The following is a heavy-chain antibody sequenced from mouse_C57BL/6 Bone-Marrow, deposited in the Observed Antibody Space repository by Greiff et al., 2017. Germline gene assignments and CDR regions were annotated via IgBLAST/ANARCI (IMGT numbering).Heavy chain of an antibody. J-gene: IGHJ3*01. CDR3: TREGSYYPAWFAY. CDR2: ISRGGDYI. Sequence: EVNLVESGEGLVKPGGSLNLSCAASGFTFSSYAMSWVRQTPEKRLEWVAYISRGGDYIYYADTVKGRFTISRDNARNTLYLQMSSLKSEDTAMYYCTREGSYYPAWFAYWGQGTLVTVSA. V-gene: IGHV5-9-1*02. D-gene: IGHD2-1*01. CDR1: GFTFSSYA.